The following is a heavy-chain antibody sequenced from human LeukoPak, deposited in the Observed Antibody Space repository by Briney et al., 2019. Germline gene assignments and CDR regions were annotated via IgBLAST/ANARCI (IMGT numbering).Heavy chain of an antibody. CDR2: ISYDGSNK. CDR1: GFTFNTYA. V-gene: IGHV3-30*04. J-gene: IGHJ3*01. CDR3: ARDPMYNGGNSGAFDF. Sequence: GGSLRLSCAASGFTFNTYAMHWVRQAPGKGLEWVAVISYDGSNKFYADSVKGRFTISRDNSKNTLYLQMDSLRAEDTAVYYCARDPMYNGGNSGAFDFWGQGTLVTVAS. D-gene: IGHD4-23*01.